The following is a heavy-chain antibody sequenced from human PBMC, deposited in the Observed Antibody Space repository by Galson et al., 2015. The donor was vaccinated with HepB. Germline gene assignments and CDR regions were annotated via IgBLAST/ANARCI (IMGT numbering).Heavy chain of an antibody. V-gene: IGHV1-69*04. D-gene: IGHD6-13*01. CDR1: GGTFSSYT. Sequence: SVKVSCKASGGTFSSYTISWVRQAPGQGLEWMGRIIPILGIANYAQKFQGRVTITADKSTSTAYMELSSLRSEDTAVYYCARDRKGGANSYSSSWGIWFDPWGQGTLVTVSS. CDR3: ARDRKGGANSYSSSWGIWFDP. J-gene: IGHJ5*02. CDR2: IIPILGIA.